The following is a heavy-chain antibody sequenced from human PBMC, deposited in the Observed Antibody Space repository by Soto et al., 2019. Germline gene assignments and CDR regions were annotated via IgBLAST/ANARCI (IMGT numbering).Heavy chain of an antibody. V-gene: IGHV3-33*01. D-gene: IGHD2-15*01. Sequence: PGGSLRLSCAASGFTFSSYGMHWVRQAPGKGLEWVAVIWYDGSNKYYADSVKGRFTISRDNSKNTLYLQMNSLRAEDTAVYYCARDGEGSSELRYCSGGSCVYYYGMDVWGQGTTVTVSS. CDR3: ARDGEGSSELRYCSGGSCVYYYGMDV. CDR1: GFTFSSYG. CDR2: IWYDGSNK. J-gene: IGHJ6*02.